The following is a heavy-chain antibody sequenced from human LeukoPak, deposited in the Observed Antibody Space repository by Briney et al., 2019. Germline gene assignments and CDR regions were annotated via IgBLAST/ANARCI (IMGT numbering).Heavy chain of an antibody. CDR3: ARFPGGAEYRHYYYMDV. D-gene: IGHD1-14*01. Sequence: PSETLSLTCTVSDGSLSRNYWSWIRQPPGKGLECIAYIYYSDSTNYNPSLKSRVTVSVDTSKNQFSLKLSSVTAADTAVYYCARFPGGAEYRHYYYMDVWGTGTTVTVSS. V-gene: IGHV4-59*01. J-gene: IGHJ6*03. CDR1: DGSLSRNY. CDR2: IYYSDST.